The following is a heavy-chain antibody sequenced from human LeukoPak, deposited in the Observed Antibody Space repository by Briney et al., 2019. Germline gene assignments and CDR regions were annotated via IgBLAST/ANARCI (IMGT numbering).Heavy chain of an antibody. V-gene: IGHV3-23*01. J-gene: IGHJ4*02. D-gene: IGHD3-9*01. CDR2: ISSSGGGT. CDR3: AKFPDYDILTRYYNSY. CDR1: GFTFSSYA. Sequence: GGPLRLSCAASGFTFSSYAMSWVRQAPGKGLEWVSAISSSGGGTYYADSVKGRFTISRDNSKNTLYLQMNSLRAEDTAVYYCAKFPDYDILTRYYNSYWGQGTLVTVSS.